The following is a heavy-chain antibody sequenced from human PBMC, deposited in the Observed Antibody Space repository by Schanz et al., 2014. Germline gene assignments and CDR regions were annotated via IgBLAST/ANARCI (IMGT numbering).Heavy chain of an antibody. V-gene: IGHV3-21*06. CDR3: VREVGAAAGLAWGLDY. Sequence: EVQLVESGGGLVKPGGSLRLSCAASGFSFSDYSMSWVRQAPGKGLEWVSSISSSSSYIYYADSVKGRFTISRDNAKSSLFLQMNSLRAEDTAVYYCVREVGAAAGLAWGLDYWGRGTLVTVSS. J-gene: IGHJ4*02. CDR2: ISSSSSYI. D-gene: IGHD6-13*01. CDR1: GFSFSDYS.